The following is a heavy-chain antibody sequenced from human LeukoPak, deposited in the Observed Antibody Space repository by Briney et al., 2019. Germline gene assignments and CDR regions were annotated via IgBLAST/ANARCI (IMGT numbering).Heavy chain of an antibody. CDR3: ARDCLAAAANWFDP. Sequence: SGTLSLTCAVSGGSISSSNWWSWVRQPPGKGLEWIGEIYHSGSTNYNPSLKSRVTISVDKSKNQFSLKLNSVTAADTAVYYCARDCLAAAANWFDPWGQGTLVTVSS. CDR2: IYHSGST. D-gene: IGHD6-13*01. CDR1: GGSISSSNW. J-gene: IGHJ5*02. V-gene: IGHV4-4*02.